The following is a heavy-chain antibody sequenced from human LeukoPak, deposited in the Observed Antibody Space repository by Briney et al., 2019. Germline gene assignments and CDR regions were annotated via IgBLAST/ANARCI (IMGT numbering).Heavy chain of an antibody. CDR2: ISYDGSNK. D-gene: IGHD4-17*01. CDR1: GFTFSSYD. J-gene: IGHJ4*02. V-gene: IGHV3-30-3*01. CDR3: ARDLYGYGDYGPPSYYFDY. Sequence: GGSLRLSCAASGFTFSSYDMSWVRQAPGKGLEWVAVISYDGSNKYYADSVKGRFTISRDNSKNTLYLQMNSLRAEDTAVYYCARDLYGYGDYGPPSYYFDYWGQGTLVTVSS.